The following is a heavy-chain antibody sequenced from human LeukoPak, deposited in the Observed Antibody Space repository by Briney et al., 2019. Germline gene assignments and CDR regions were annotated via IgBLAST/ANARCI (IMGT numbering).Heavy chain of an antibody. CDR3: ARVERKNGITGTTGYYYYYMDV. Sequence: PSETLSLTCTVSGGSISSSSYYWGWIRQPPGKGLEWIGSIYYSGSTYYNPSLKSRVTISVDTSKNQFSLKLSSVTAADTAVYYRARVERKNGITGTTGYYYYYMDVWGKGTTVTVSS. CDR1: GGSISSSSYY. J-gene: IGHJ6*03. D-gene: IGHD1-7*01. V-gene: IGHV4-39*07. CDR2: IYYSGST.